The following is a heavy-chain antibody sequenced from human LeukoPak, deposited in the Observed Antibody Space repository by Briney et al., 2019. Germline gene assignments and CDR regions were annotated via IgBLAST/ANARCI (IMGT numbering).Heavy chain of an antibody. V-gene: IGHV3-30*10. CDR1: GFSFSNFP. D-gene: IGHD6-19*01. J-gene: IGHJ4*02. CDR3: AREGHSSGRAGFLDY. Sequence: GGSLRLSCAASGFSFSNFPMHWARQTPGQGLEWVAVISSDGSIASYIDSAKGRFTFSRDNSKNTLYLQMNSLRPEDTAGYFCAREGHSSGRAGFLDYWGQGSLVTVS. CDR2: ISSDGSIA.